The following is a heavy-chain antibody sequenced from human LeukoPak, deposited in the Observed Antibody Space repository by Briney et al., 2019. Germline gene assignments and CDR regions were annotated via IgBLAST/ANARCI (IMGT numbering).Heavy chain of an antibody. CDR3: ASLYCGGDCYRDY. J-gene: IGHJ4*02. CDR1: GFTFSTYT. Sequence: GGSLRLSCAASGFTFSTYTMNWVRQAPGKGLEWVSSISSSSTYIYYADSVKGRFTISRDNAKNSLYLQMNSLRAEDTAVYYCASLYCGGDCYRDYWGQGTLVTVSS. D-gene: IGHD2-21*02. V-gene: IGHV3-21*01. CDR2: ISSSSTYI.